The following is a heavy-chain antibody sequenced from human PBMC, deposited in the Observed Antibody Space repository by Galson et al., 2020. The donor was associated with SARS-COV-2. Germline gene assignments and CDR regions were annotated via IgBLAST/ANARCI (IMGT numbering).Heavy chain of an antibody. V-gene: IGHV3-23*01. J-gene: IGHJ3*01. CDR2: ISGSGGST. CDR3: ARHGAATVYITAIPFDV. D-gene: IGHD2-2*02. CDR1: GFTFSSYA. Sequence: GESLKISCAASGFTFSSYAMSWVRQAPGKGLEWVSAISGSGGSTYYADSVKGRFTISRDNAKNLLFLEMTYLRAEDTAVYFCARHGAATVYITAIPFDVWGQGTVVTVSS.